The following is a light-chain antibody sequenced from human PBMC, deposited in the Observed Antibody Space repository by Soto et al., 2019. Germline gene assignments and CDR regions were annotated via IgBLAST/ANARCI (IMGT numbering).Light chain of an antibody. CDR3: AVWDDSLNRLV. J-gene: IGLJ3*02. CDR2: RNN. CDR1: SSNIGGNP. Sequence: QSVLTQSPSASGTPGQRVTISCSGGSSNIGGNPVDWYQQFPGTAPKLLIYRNNQRPSGLPDRFSGSKSGTSAFLAISGLQSEDEADYYCAVWDDSLNRLVFGGGTKLTVL. V-gene: IGLV1-44*01.